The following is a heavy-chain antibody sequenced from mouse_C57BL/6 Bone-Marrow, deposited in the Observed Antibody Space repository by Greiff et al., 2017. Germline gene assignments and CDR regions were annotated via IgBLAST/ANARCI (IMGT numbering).Heavy chain of an antibody. V-gene: IGHV5-12*01. CDR2: ISNGGGST. Sequence: EVMLVESGGGLVQPGGSLKLSCAASGFTFSDYYMYWVRQTPEKRLEWVAYISNGGGSTYYPDTVKGRFTISRDNAKNTLYLQMSRLKSEDTAMYYCARHGPYYGSSYGFAYWGQGTLVTVSA. CDR1: GFTFSDYY. J-gene: IGHJ3*01. CDR3: ARHGPYYGSSYGFAY. D-gene: IGHD1-1*01.